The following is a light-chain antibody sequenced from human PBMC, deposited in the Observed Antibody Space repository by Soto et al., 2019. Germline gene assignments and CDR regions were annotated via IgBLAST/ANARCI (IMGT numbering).Light chain of an antibody. J-gene: IGKJ5*01. CDR1: QSVGSN. CDR2: GSS. Sequence: EIVLTQSPATLSLSPGERATLSCRASQSVGSNLAWFQQKPGQAPRLLIYGSSTRATGVPARFSGSGSGADFTLTISNLQSEDFAVYYCQQYTNWPPITFGQGTRLE. CDR3: QQYTNWPPIT. V-gene: IGKV3-15*01.